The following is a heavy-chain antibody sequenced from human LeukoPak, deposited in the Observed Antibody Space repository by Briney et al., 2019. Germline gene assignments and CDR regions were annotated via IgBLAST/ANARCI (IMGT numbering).Heavy chain of an antibody. CDR3: ARQQEVSGYFDY. CDR1: GYTFTSYH. V-gene: IGHV1-46*01. D-gene: IGHD3-16*02. J-gene: IGHJ4*02. Sequence: GASVKVSCKASGYTFTSYHMHWVRQAPGQGLEWMGIINPSGGSTRYAQKFQGRVTMTRDTSISTAYMELSRLRSDDTAVYYCARQQEVSGYFDYWGQGTLVTVSS. CDR2: INPSGGST.